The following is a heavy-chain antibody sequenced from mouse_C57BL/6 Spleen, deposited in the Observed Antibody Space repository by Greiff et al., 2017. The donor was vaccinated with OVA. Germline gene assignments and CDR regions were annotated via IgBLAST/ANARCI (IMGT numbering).Heavy chain of an antibody. V-gene: IGHV1-59*01. CDR3: ARDDYDAFAY. J-gene: IGHJ3*01. CDR1: GYTFTSYW. CDR2: IDPSDSYT. Sequence: QVHVKQPGAELVRPGTSVKLSCKASGYTFTSYWMHWVKQRPGQGLEWIGVIDPSDSYTNYNQKFKGKATLTVDTSSSTAYMQLSSLTSEDSAVYYCARDDYDAFAYWGQGTLVTVSA. D-gene: IGHD2-4*01.